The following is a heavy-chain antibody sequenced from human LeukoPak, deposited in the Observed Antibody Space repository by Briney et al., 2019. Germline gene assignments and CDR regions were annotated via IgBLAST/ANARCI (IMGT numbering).Heavy chain of an antibody. CDR1: GFTFSSYW. CDR2: IKQDGSEK. CDR3: ARDGALAAAGTLFDY. V-gene: IGHV3-7*01. D-gene: IGHD6-13*01. J-gene: IGHJ4*02. Sequence: GGSLRLSCAASGFTFSSYWMSLVRQAPRKGLEWVDNIKQDGSEKYYVDSVKGRFTISRDNAKNSLYLQMNSLRAEDTAVYYCARDGALAAAGTLFDYWGQGTLVTVSS.